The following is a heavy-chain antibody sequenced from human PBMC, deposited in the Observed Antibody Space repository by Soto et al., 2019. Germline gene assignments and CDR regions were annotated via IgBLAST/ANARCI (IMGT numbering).Heavy chain of an antibody. Sequence: EVQLVESGGGLVKPGGSLRLSCAASGFTFSSYSMNWVRQAPGKGLEWVSSISSSSSYIYYADSVKGRFTISRDNAKNPLYLQMNSLRAEDTAVYYCARDSSPRGRRVYYYYGMDVWGQGTTVTVSS. CDR1: GFTFSSYS. D-gene: IGHD2-8*01. V-gene: IGHV3-21*01. CDR3: ARDSSPRGRRVYYYYGMDV. J-gene: IGHJ6*02. CDR2: ISSSSSYI.